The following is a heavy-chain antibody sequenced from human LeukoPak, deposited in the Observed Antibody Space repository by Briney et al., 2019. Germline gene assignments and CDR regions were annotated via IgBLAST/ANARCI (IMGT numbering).Heavy chain of an antibody. CDR1: GFTFSSYA. CDR2: ISGSGGST. J-gene: IGHJ4*02. V-gene: IGHV3-23*01. Sequence: GGSLRLSCAASGFTFSSYAMSWVRQAPEKGLEWVSAISGSGGSTYYADSVKGRFTISRDNSKNTLYLQMNSLRAEDTAVYYCAKGMEQWLVTELDYWGQGTLVTVSS. D-gene: IGHD6-19*01. CDR3: AKGMEQWLVTELDY.